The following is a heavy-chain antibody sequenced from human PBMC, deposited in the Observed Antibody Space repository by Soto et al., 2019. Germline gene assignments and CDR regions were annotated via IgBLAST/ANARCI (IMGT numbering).Heavy chain of an antibody. J-gene: IGHJ4*02. Sequence: QVQLVQSGAEVKRPGSSVKVSCKASGDSFSRSTFSWVRQAPGQGLEWIGRFIPMLGIANDAQTFQGRLTITADKATSTASLDLSRLRSEATAVYYCAMLYDHTIGTFAYSGPGTLVTVSS. CDR3: AMLYDHTIGTFAY. CDR1: GDSFSRST. CDR2: FIPMLGIA. D-gene: IGHD1-1*01. V-gene: IGHV1-69*02.